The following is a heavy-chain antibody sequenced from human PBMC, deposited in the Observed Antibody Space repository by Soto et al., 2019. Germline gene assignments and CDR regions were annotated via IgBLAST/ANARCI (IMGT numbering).Heavy chain of an antibody. J-gene: IGHJ4*02. D-gene: IGHD2-2*01. Sequence: QVQLVESGGGVVQPGRSLRLSCAASGFTFSSYAMHWVRQAPGKGLEWVAVISYDGSNKYYADSVKGRFTISRDNSKNTLYLQMNSLRAEDTAVYYCARDQSAYREYRCLNFDYWGQGTLVTVSS. CDR3: ARDQSAYREYRCLNFDY. CDR2: ISYDGSNK. CDR1: GFTFSSYA. V-gene: IGHV3-30-3*01.